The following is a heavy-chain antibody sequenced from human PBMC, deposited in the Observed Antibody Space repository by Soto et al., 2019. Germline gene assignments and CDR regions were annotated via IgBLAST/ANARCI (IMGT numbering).Heavy chain of an antibody. J-gene: IGHJ4*02. CDR1: GFTFSSYA. D-gene: IGHD5-12*01. CDR2: ISYDGSNK. V-gene: IGHV3-30-3*01. CDR3: ARDHGRDSGSDLIFDY. Sequence: GGSLRLSCAASGFTFSSYAMHWVRQAPGKGLEWVAVISYDGSNKYYADSVKGRFTISRDNSKNTLYLQMNSLRAEDTAVYYCARDHGRDSGSDLIFDYWGQGTLVTVSS.